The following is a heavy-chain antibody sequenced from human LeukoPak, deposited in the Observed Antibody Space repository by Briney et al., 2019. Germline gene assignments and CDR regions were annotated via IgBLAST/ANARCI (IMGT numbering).Heavy chain of an antibody. V-gene: IGHV1-46*01. CDR1: GYTFTSYY. CDR3: ARGPRAAADDY. Sequence: ASVKVSCKASGYTFTSYYIHWVRQAPGQGLEWMGIINPIVGSTTYAQKFQGRVTITRDTSASTAYMELSSLRSEDTAVYYCARGPRAAADDYWGQGTLVTVSS. D-gene: IGHD6-13*01. CDR2: INPIVGST. J-gene: IGHJ4*02.